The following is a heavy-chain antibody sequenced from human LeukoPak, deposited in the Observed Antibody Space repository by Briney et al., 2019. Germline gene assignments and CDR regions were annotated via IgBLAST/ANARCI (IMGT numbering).Heavy chain of an antibody. D-gene: IGHD5-18*01. V-gene: IGHV4-59*01. CDR3: ARLGYSSGSVDY. CDR2: LYYSVST. J-gene: IGHJ4*02. CDR1: GGSISSYY. Sequence: SGTLSLTCTVSGGSISSYYWSWIRQPPGKGLEWIGYLYYSVSTNYNPSLKSRVTISVDTSKNQFSLKLSSVTAADTAVYYCARLGYSSGSVDYWGQGTLVTVSS.